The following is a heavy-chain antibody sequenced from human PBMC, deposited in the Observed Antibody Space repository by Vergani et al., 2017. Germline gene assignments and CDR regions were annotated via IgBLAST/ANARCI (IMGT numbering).Heavy chain of an antibody. J-gene: IGHJ4*02. V-gene: IGHV4-34*01. D-gene: IGHD1-7*01. CDR3: ARGGRFATTYVY. Sequence: QLQLQESGPGLVKPSETLSLTCAVYGGSFSGYYWSWIPQPPGKGLEWIGEINHSGSTNYNPSLKSRVTIPVDTSKNQFSLKLSSVTAADTAVYYCARGGRFATTYVYWGQGTLVTVSS. CDR2: INHSGST. CDR1: GGSFSGYY.